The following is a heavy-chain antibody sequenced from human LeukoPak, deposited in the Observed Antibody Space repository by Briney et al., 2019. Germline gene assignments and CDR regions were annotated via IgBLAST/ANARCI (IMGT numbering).Heavy chain of an antibody. V-gene: IGHV3-21*01. Sequence: GGSLRLSCAASGFTFSSYSMNWVRQAPGRGLEWVSSISSSSSYIYYADSVKGRFTISRDNAKNSLYLQMNSLRAEDTAVYYCARDRVERITMIVVVIAYWGQGTLVTVSS. CDR3: ARDRVERITMIVVVIAY. CDR2: ISSSSSYI. D-gene: IGHD3-22*01. CDR1: GFTFSSYS. J-gene: IGHJ4*02.